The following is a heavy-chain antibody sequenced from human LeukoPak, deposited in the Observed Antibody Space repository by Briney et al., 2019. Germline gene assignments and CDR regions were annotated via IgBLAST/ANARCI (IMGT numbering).Heavy chain of an antibody. D-gene: IGHD6-6*01. CDR3: ARGSTSVDDYFDY. V-gene: IGHV3-33*08. CDR1: GFTFSSYG. CDR2: IWYDGSNK. J-gene: IGHJ4*02. Sequence: GGSLRLSCAASGFTFSSYGMHWVRQAPGKGLGWVAVIWYDGSNKYYADSVKGRFTISRDNSKNTLYLQMNGLRAEDTAVYYCARGSTSVDDYFDYWGQGTLVTVSS.